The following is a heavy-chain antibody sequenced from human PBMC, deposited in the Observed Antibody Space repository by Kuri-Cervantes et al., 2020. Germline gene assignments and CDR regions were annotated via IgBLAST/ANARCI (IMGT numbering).Heavy chain of an antibody. CDR1: GGSFSGYY. J-gene: IGHJ3*02. CDR3: ARAGIAVAVNQDDAFDI. Sequence: SQTLSLTCAVYGGSFSGYYWSWTRQPPGKGLEWIGEINHSGSTNYNPSLKSRVTISVDTSKNQFSLKLSSVTAADTAVYYCARAGIAVAVNQDDAFDIWGQGTMVTVSS. D-gene: IGHD6-19*01. V-gene: IGHV4-34*01. CDR2: INHSGST.